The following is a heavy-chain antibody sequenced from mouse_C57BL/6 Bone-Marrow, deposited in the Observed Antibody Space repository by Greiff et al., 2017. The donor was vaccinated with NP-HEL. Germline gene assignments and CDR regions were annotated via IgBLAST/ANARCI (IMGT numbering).Heavy chain of an antibody. J-gene: IGHJ2*01. V-gene: IGHV1-19*01. CDR2: INPYNGGT. D-gene: IGHD2-4*01. CDR1: GYTFTDYY. Sequence: VHVKQSGPVLVKPGASVKMSCKASGYTFTDYYMNWVKQSHGKSLEWIGVINPYNGGTSYNQKFKGKATLTVDKSSSTAYMELNSLTSEDSAVYYCAPYDYGLDYWGQGTTLTVSS. CDR3: APYDYGLDY.